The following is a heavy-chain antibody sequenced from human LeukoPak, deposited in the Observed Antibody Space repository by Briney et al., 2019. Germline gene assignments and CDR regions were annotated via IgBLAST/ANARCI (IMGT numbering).Heavy chain of an antibody. D-gene: IGHD6-6*01. CDR3: ARVSIAARRGYYYYYYMDV. J-gene: IGHJ6*03. Sequence: SETLSLTCTVSGGSISSSSYYWGRLRQPPGKGLEWIGSIYYSGSTYYNPSLKGRVTISVDTSKNQFSLKLSSVTAADTAVYYCARVSIAARRGYYYYYYMDVWGKGTTVTVSS. CDR1: GGSISSSSYY. V-gene: IGHV4-39*07. CDR2: IYYSGST.